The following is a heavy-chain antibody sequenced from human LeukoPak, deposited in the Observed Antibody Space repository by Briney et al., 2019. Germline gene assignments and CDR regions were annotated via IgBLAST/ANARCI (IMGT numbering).Heavy chain of an antibody. Sequence: GGALRLSCAASGFTFSSNGMNWFRQAPGRGLEWVSYISGSGSNTYYADSVKGRFTISRDNAQNSLYLQMNSLRAEDTAVYYCARESTYGRHYMDVWGKGTTVTISS. D-gene: IGHD3-10*02. V-gene: IGHV3-48*04. J-gene: IGHJ6*03. CDR3: ARESTYGRHYMDV. CDR1: GFTFSSNG. CDR2: ISGSGSNT.